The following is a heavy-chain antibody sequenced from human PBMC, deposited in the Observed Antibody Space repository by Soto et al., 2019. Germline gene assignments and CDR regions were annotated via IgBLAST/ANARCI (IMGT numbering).Heavy chain of an antibody. CDR2: ISHSGNT. Sequence: PSETLSLTCTVSGVPVSSGSNHWSWIRQPPGKGLEWIGYISHSGNTDYSSSLESRAIISIDTSNNQFSLKLSSVTAADTAVYYCARDPYGLIVVVISKFENWGQGTLVTVS. CDR3: ARDPYGLIVVVISKFEN. CDR1: GVPVSSGSNH. V-gene: IGHV4-61*01. D-gene: IGHD3-22*01. J-gene: IGHJ4*02.